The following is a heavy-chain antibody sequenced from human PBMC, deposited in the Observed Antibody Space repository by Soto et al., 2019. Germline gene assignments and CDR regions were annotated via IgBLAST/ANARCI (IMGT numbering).Heavy chain of an antibody. CDR3: ARVLPVAGRDALYYYYYYMDV. CDR2: IYSGGST. D-gene: IGHD6-19*01. CDR1: GFTVSSNY. J-gene: IGHJ6*03. Sequence: GGSLRLSCAASGFTVSSNYMSWVRQAPGKGLEWVSVIYSGGSTYYADTVKGRFTISRDNSKNTLYLQMNSLRAEDTAVYYCARVLPVAGRDALYYYYYYMDVWGKGTTVTVSS. V-gene: IGHV3-66*01.